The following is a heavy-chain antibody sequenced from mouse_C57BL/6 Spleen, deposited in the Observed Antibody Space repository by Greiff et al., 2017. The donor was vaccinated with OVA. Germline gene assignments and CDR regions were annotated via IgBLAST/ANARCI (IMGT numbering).Heavy chain of an antibody. V-gene: IGHV5-6*01. J-gene: IGHJ2*01. Sequence: EVMLVESGGDLVKPGGSLKLSCAASGFTFSSYGMSWVRQTPDKRLEWVATISSGGSYTYYPDSVKGRFTISRDNAKNTLYLQMSSLKSEDTAMYYCARHNDYEDYWGQGTTLTVSS. CDR1: GFTFSSYG. CDR3: ARHNDYEDY. D-gene: IGHD2-4*01. CDR2: ISSGGSYT.